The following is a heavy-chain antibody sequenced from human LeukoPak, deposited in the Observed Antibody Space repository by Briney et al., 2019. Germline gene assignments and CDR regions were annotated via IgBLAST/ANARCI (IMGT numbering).Heavy chain of an antibody. CDR1: GFTFSSYA. J-gene: IGHJ3*02. CDR3: AKSISGDLAFDI. Sequence: GGSLRPSCAASGFTFSSYAMSWVRQAPGKGLEWVSAISGSGGSTYYADSVKGRFTISRDNSKNTLYLQMNSLRAEDTAVYYCAKSISGDLAFDIWGQGTMVTVPS. CDR2: ISGSGGST. D-gene: IGHD4-17*01. V-gene: IGHV3-23*01.